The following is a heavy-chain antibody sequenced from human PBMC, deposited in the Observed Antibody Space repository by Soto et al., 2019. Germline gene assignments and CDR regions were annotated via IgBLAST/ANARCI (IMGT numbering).Heavy chain of an antibody. J-gene: IGHJ5*02. V-gene: IGHV5-51*01. CDR2: IYPGDSDT. CDR1: GYSFTSYW. CDR3: ARHGVGATTLRWWYNWFDP. D-gene: IGHD1-26*01. Sequence: PGESLKISCKGSGYSFTSYWIGWVRQMPGKGLEWMGIIYPGDSDTRYSPSFQGQVTISADKSISTAYLQWSSLKASDTAMYYCARHGVGATTLRWWYNWFDPWGQGTLVTVSS.